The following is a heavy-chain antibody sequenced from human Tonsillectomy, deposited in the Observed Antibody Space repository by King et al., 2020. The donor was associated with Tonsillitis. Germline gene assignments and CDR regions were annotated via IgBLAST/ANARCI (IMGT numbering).Heavy chain of an antibody. D-gene: IGHD2-15*01. Sequence: VQLVESGGGLVQPGGSLRLSCAASGFTFSRYWMTWVRQAPGKGLEWVANIKQDGSEKYYVDSVKGRFTISKDTAKNSLYLQMNSLRAEDTAVYYCARPSSGYSFDYWGQGTPVTVSS. CDR2: IKQDGSEK. J-gene: IGHJ4*02. V-gene: IGHV3-7*01. CDR1: GFTFSRYW. CDR3: ARPSSGYSFDY.